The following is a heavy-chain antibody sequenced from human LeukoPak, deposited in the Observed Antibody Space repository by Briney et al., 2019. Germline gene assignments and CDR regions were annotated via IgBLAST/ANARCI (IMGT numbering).Heavy chain of an antibody. D-gene: IGHD5/OR15-5a*01. CDR3: AREGLDYYYGMDV. J-gene: IGHJ6*02. CDR1: GFTFSSYN. V-gene: IGHV3-21*01. Sequence: PGGSLRLSCAASGFTFSSYNMNWVREAPGKGLEWASSISSSSSYIYYADSVKGRFTISRDNAKNSLYLQMNSLRAEDTAVYYCAREGLDYYYGMDVWGQGTTVTVSS. CDR2: ISSSSSYI.